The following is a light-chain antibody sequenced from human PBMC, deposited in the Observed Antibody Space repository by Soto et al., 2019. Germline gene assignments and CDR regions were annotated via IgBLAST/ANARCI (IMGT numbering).Light chain of an antibody. J-gene: IGLJ1*01. Sequence: QSVLTQPASVSGSPGQSITISCTGTSSDVGGYNYVSWYQQHPGKAPKLMIYEVSNRPSGVSNRLSGSKSGNTASLTISGLQAEDEADYYCISYTSISTYVFGTGTQLTVL. CDR3: ISYTSISTYV. CDR1: SSDVGGYNY. V-gene: IGLV2-14*01. CDR2: EVS.